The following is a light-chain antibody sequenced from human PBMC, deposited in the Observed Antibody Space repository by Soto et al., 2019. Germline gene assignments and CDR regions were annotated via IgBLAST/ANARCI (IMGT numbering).Light chain of an antibody. J-gene: IGLJ2*01. CDR2: DVS. Sequence: QSALTQPASVSGSPGQSITISCPGTSRDVGGYNYVSWYQQHPGKAPKLMIYDVSNRPSGVSNRFSGSKSGNMASLTISGLQTEDEADYYCSSYTSSLTLVVFGGGTKLTVL. V-gene: IGLV2-14*01. CDR1: SRDVGGYNY. CDR3: SSYTSSLTLVV.